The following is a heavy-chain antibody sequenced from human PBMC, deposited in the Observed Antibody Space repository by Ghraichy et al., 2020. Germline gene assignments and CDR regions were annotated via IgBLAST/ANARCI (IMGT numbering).Heavy chain of an antibody. CDR1: GVSISSSSHY. CDR3: ATVGGGSTIDY. D-gene: IGHD1-26*01. CDR2: IYYGGNT. J-gene: IGHJ4*02. V-gene: IGHV4-39*01. Sequence: SETLSLTCTVSGVSISSSSHYWGWIRQPAGTGLEWIGSIYYGGNTYYTPSLKSPITISVDTSKKQFSLSLTSVTAADSAVYYCATVGGGSTIDYWGQGTLVSVSS.